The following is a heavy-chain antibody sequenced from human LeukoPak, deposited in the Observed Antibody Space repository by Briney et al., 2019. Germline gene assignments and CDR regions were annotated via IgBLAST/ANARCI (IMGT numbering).Heavy chain of an antibody. CDR2: IYYSGST. CDR1: GGSVSSGSYY. J-gene: IGHJ4*02. D-gene: IGHD4-23*01. V-gene: IGHV4-61*01. Sequence: PSETLSPTCTVSGGSVSSGSYYWSRIRQPPGKGLEWIGYIYYSGSTNYNPSLKSRVTISVDTSKNQFSLKLSSVTAADTAVYYCARVGNGNFDYWGQGTLVTVSS. CDR3: ARVGNGNFDY.